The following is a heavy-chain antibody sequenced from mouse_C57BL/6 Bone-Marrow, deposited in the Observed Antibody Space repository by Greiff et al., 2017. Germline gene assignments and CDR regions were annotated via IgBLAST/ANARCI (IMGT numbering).Heavy chain of an antibody. CDR2: IYPRSGNT. Sequence: QVQLQQSGAELAQPGASVKLSCKASGYTFTSYGMSWVKQRPGQGLEWIGEIYPRSGNTYYNQKFKGKATLTADKSSSTADMERRSLTLEESAVYFCARWGYGSGYLGYLDVWGTGTMVTVSS. J-gene: IGHJ1*03. D-gene: IGHD1-1*01. CDR1: GYTFTSYG. V-gene: IGHV1-81*01. CDR3: ARWGYGSGYLGYLDV.